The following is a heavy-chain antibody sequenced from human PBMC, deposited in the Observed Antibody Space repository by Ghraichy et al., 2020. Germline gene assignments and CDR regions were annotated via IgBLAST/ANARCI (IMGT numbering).Heavy chain of an antibody. Sequence: GGSLRLSCEGSGFSFSDYSMIWVRLTPRKALEWVSYITGISITIFYTDSVKGRFTISRDNAKTSLYLQMNSLRAEDTAVYYCARPPVPRRVAVGDRSFALWGRGTLVAVTS. J-gene: IGHJ2*01. V-gene: IGHV3-48*01. CDR3: ARPPVPRRVAVGDRSFAL. CDR2: ITGISITI. D-gene: IGHD6-19*01. CDR1: GFSFSDYS.